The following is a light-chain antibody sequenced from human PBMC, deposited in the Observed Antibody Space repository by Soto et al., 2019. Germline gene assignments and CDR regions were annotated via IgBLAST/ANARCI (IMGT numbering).Light chain of an antibody. CDR1: SSHVDDFDY. CDR2: GNS. Sequence: QSALTQPASVSGSPGQSITISCTRTSSHVDDFDYISWYQQLPGTAPKLLIYGNSNRPSGVPDRFSGSKSGTSASLAITGLQAEDEADFYCQSHDSSLSAYVFGTGTKVTVL. V-gene: IGLV1-40*01. J-gene: IGLJ1*01. CDR3: QSHDSSLSAYV.